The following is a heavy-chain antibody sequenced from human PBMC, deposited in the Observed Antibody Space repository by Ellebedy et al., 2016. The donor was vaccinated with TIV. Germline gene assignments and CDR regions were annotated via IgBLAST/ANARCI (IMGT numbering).Heavy chain of an antibody. CDR1: GFSISSGFN. D-gene: IGHD2-8*01. V-gene: IGHV4-38-2*02. CDR3: AMVEPSAHYYSKDV. Sequence: SETLSLXXTVSGFSISSGFNWGWIRQPPGKGLEWIGSFYYGGSTFYNPSLKSRVTISVDTSKNLFYLKLTSVTAADTAVYYCAMVEPSAHYYSKDVWGKGSMVVVSS. CDR2: FYYGGST. J-gene: IGHJ6*04.